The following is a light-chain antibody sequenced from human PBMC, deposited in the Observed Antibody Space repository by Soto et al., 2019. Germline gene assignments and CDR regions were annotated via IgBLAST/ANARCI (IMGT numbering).Light chain of an antibody. Sequence: DIQMTQSPASLSASVGDRVTITCRASRSISRYLSWYQQKPGKAPNLLIFDTSTLQSGVPSRFSGSGSGTDFSLTISSLQPEDFATYYCQQSDSTPWTFGQGTKVDIK. V-gene: IGKV1-39*01. CDR1: RSISRY. CDR3: QQSDSTPWT. CDR2: DTS. J-gene: IGKJ1*01.